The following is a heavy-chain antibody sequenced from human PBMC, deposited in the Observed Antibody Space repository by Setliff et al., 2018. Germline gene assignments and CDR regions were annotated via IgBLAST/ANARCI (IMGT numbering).Heavy chain of an antibody. Sequence: SVKVSCKASGGTFSSYAISWVRQAPGQGLEWMGGIIPIFGTANYAQKFQGRATITTDESTSTAYMELSSLRSEDTAVYYCARGYSGYDNPWADYYGMDVWGQGTTVTVSS. D-gene: IGHD5-12*01. J-gene: IGHJ6*02. CDR1: GGTFSSYA. V-gene: IGHV1-69*05. CDR2: IIPIFGTA. CDR3: ARGYSGYDNPWADYYGMDV.